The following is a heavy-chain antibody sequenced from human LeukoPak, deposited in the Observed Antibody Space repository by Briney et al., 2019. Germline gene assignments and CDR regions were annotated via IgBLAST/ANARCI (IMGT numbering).Heavy chain of an antibody. CDR1: GFTFGDYA. CDR3: TRVMIVVVAADY. D-gene: IGHD3-22*01. V-gene: IGHV3-49*04. CDR2: IRSKAYGGTT. J-gene: IGHJ4*02. Sequence: GGCLRLSCTASGFTFGDYAMSWVRQAPGKGLEWVGFIRSKAYGGTTEYAASVKGRFTISRDDSKNIAYLQMNSLKTEDTAVYYCTRVMIVVVAADYWGQGTLVTVSS.